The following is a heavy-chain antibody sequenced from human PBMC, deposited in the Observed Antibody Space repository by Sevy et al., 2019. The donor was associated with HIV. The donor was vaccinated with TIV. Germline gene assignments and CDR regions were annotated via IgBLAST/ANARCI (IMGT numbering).Heavy chain of an antibody. J-gene: IGHJ4*02. CDR1: GYTFTGYY. V-gene: IGHV1-2*02. CDR3: AKDRWGIAAAGTGVFDY. Sequence: ASVKVSCKASGYTFTGYYMHWVRQAPGQGLEWMGWINPNSGGTDYAQKFQGRVTMTRDTSISIAYMELSRLRSDDTAVHFCAKDRWGIAAAGTGVFDYWGQGALVTVSS. D-gene: IGHD6-13*01. CDR2: INPNSGGT.